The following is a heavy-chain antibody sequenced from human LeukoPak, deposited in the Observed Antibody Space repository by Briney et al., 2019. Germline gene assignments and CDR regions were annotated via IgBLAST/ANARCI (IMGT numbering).Heavy chain of an antibody. CDR3: AKDRSVTTDGDY. Sequence: GGSLRLSCAASGLTFNSYWMHWVRQVAGKGLVWVARINGDASNTTYADSVKGRFTISRDNSKNTLYLQMNSLRAEDTAVYYCAKDRSVTTDGDYWGQGTLVTVSS. CDR2: INGDASNT. V-gene: IGHV3-74*03. D-gene: IGHD4-17*01. J-gene: IGHJ4*02. CDR1: GLTFNSYW.